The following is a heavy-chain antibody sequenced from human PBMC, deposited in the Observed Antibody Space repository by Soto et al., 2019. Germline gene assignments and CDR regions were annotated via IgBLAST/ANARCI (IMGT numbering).Heavy chain of an antibody. V-gene: IGHV3-48*03. J-gene: IGHJ4*02. CDR3: ARGGSSSPFDY. Sequence: GSLRLSCAASGFTFSSYEMNWVRQAPGKGLEWVSYISSSGSTIYYADSAKGRFTISRDNAKNSLYLQMNSLRAEDTAVYYCARGGSSSPFDYWGQGTLVTVSS. D-gene: IGHD6-13*01. CDR1: GFTFSSYE. CDR2: ISSSGSTI.